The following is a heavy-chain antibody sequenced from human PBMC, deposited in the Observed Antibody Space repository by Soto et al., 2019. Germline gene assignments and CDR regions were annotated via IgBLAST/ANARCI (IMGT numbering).Heavy chain of an antibody. D-gene: IGHD3-16*01. CDR2: ISSSGGTT. CDR3: AGDYSYACDY. J-gene: IGHJ4*02. Sequence: EVQLLESGGGLVQPGGSLRLSCAVSGFTFSSFAMSWVRQAPGKGLEWVSVISSSGGTTYYADSVKGRFTISRDNPKNTLYLQMNSLRAEDTAVYYCAGDYSYACDYWGQGTLVTVSS. V-gene: IGHV3-23*01. CDR1: GFTFSSFA.